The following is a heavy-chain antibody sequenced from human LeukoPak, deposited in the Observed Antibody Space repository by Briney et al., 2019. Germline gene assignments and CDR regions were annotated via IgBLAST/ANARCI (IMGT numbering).Heavy chain of an antibody. D-gene: IGHD2-8*01. CDR1: GGSISSYY. CDR3: ARQFRRMAVDY. Sequence: SETLSLTCTVSGGSISSYYWSWIRQPPGKGLEWIGYIYYSGSTNYNPSLKSRVTISVDTSKNQFSLKLSSVTAADTAVYYCARQFRRMAVDYWGQGTLVTVSS. V-gene: IGHV4-59*08. CDR2: IYYSGST. J-gene: IGHJ4*02.